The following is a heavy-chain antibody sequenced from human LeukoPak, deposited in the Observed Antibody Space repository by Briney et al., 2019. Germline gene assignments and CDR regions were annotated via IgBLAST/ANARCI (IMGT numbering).Heavy chain of an antibody. CDR3: ARGKGLHTFDY. Sequence: GGSLRLSCAASGFTFSSYAMSWVRQAPGKGLEWVSAISGSGSTYYADSVKGRFTISRDNSKNTLYLQMNSLRDEDTAVYYCARGKGLHTFDYWGQGTLVTVSS. CDR2: ISGSGST. CDR1: GFTFSSYA. J-gene: IGHJ4*02. V-gene: IGHV3-23*01. D-gene: IGHD2-15*01.